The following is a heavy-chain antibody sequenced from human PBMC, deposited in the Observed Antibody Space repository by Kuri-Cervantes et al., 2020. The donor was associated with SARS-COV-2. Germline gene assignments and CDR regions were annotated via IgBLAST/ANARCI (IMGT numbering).Heavy chain of an antibody. J-gene: IGHJ4*02. CDR3: ARVPMAAPDY. V-gene: IGHV3-21*01. D-gene: IGHD6-6*01. CDR1: AFTFSSYS. Sequence: GEYLKTSCAASAFTFSSYSMNWVRQAPGKGLEWVSSISSSSSYIYYADSVKGRFTITRDNAKNSLYLQMNSLRAEDTAVYYCARVPMAAPDYWGQGTLVTVSS. CDR2: ISSSSSYI.